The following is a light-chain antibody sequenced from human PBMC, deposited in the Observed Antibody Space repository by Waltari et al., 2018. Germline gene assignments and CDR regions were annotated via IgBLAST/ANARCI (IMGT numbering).Light chain of an antibody. Sequence: SSELTQDPAVSVALGQTVRITSQGDRLRSYYANWYQQKPGQAPVLVIYGKTNRPSGIPDRFSGSSSGNTASLTITGAQAEDEADYYCNSRDSSGLLFGGGTKLTVL. J-gene: IGLJ2*01. CDR3: NSRDSSGLL. V-gene: IGLV3-19*01. CDR2: GKT. CDR1: RLRSYY.